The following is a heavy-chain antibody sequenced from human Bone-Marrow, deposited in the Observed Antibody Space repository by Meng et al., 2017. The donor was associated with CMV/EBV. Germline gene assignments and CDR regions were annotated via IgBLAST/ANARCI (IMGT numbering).Heavy chain of an antibody. J-gene: IGHJ4*02. CDR3: AKDVRHCRSTSCYPLFFFDS. CDR2: IQYDGNHK. D-gene: IGHD2-2*01. V-gene: IGHV3-30*02. Sequence: GGSLRLSCAASGFTFSSYSMNWVRQAPGKGLEWVSFIQYDGNHKYDADSVKGRFTISRDNSRNMVYLQMNSLRPEDTAVYYCAKDVRHCRSTSCYPLFFFDSWGQGTLVTVS. CDR1: GFTFSSYS.